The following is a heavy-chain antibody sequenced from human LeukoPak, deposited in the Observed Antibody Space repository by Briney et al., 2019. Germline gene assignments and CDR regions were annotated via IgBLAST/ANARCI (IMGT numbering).Heavy chain of an antibody. CDR2: MNPNSGNT. CDR3: ATAKRTALNHDAFDI. J-gene: IGHJ3*02. CDR1: GYAFTSYD. V-gene: IGHV1-8*01. Sequence: ASVKVSYKASGYAFTSYDINWVRQATGQGLEWMGWMNPNSGNTGYAQKFQGRVTMTRNTSISTAYMELSSLRSEDTAVYYCATAKRTALNHDAFDIWGQGTMVTVSS. D-gene: IGHD5-18*01.